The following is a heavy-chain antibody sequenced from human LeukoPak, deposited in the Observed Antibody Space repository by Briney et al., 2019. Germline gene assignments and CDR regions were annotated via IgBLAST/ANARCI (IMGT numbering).Heavy chain of an antibody. V-gene: IGHV4-31*03. CDR3: AREGSRYCSSTSCYTGLDY. D-gene: IGHD2-2*02. CDR2: IYYSGSI. Sequence: SETLSLTCTVSGGSISSGGYYWSWIRQHPGKGLEWIGYIYYSGSIYYNPSLKSRVTISVDTSKNQFSLKLSSVTAADTAVYYCAREGSRYCSSTSCYTGLDYWGQGTLVTVSS. J-gene: IGHJ4*02. CDR1: GGSISSGGYY.